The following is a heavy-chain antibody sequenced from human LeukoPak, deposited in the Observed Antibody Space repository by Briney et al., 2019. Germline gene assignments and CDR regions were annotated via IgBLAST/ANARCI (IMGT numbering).Heavy chain of an antibody. CDR1: GVSISSSSYY. J-gene: IGHJ5*02. CDR2: IYYSGST. V-gene: IGHV4-39*01. Sequence: SETLSLTCTVSGVSISSSSYYWDWIRQPPGKGLEWIGSIYYSGSTYYNPSLKSRVTISVDTSKNQFSLNLSSVTAADTAVYYCARALRGYSYGYDWFDPWGQGTLVTVSS. D-gene: IGHD5-18*01. CDR3: ARALRGYSYGYDWFDP.